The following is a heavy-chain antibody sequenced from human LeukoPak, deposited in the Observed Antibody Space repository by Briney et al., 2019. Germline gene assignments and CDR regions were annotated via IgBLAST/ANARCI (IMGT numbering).Heavy chain of an antibody. V-gene: IGHV3-72*01. J-gene: IGHJ3*02. Sequence: PGGSLRLSCAASGFTFSDHYMDWVRRAPGKGLEWVGRTRNKANSYTTEYAASVKGRFTISRDDSKNSLYLQMNSLKTEDTAVYYCARDRGSSGWSDAFDIWGQGTMVTVSS. D-gene: IGHD6-19*01. CDR1: GFTFSDHY. CDR2: TRNKANSYTT. CDR3: ARDRGSSGWSDAFDI.